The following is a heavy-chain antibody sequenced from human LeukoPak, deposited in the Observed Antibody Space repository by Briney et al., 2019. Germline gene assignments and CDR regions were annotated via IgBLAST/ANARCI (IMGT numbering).Heavy chain of an antibody. CDR3: AKDMGYGDYSSHDAFDI. V-gene: IGHV3-9*01. Sequence: GGSLRLSCAASGFTFDDYAMHWIRQAPGKGLEWVSGISWNSGSIGYADSVKGRFTISRDNSKNTLYLQMNSLRAEDTAVYYCAKDMGYGDYSSHDAFDIWGQGTMVTVSS. CDR1: GFTFDDYA. D-gene: IGHD4-17*01. CDR2: ISWNSGSI. J-gene: IGHJ3*02.